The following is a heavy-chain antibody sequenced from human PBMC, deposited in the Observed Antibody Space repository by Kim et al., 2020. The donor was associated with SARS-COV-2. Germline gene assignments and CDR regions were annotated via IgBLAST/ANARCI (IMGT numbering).Heavy chain of an antibody. J-gene: IGHJ4*02. CDR1: GFAFSSYG. Sequence: GGSLRLSCAASGFAFSSYGMHWVRQAPGKGLEWVAVIWYDGNNKNYADSVNDRVTISRDNSKNTLYLQMNSLRAEDTAVYDCAKSGLYYGSGSYSLDGNWGQETLVTVSS. D-gene: IGHD3-10*01. V-gene: IGHV3-33*06. CDR2: IWYDGNNK. CDR3: AKSGLYYGSGSYSLDGN.